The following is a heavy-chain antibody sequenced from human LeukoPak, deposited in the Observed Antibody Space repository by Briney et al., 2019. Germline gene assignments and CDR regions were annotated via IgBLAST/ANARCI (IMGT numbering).Heavy chain of an antibody. D-gene: IGHD4-23*01. J-gene: IGHJ4*02. CDR3: AREMTTVVGKNFDY. CDR1: GFTFSSYA. CDR2: ISGSGGST. Sequence: GGSLRLSCAASGFTFSSYAMSWVRQAPGKGLEWVSGISGSGGSTNYADSVKGRFTISRDNSKNTLYLQMNSLRVEDTALYYCAREMTTVVGKNFDYWGQGTLVTVSS. V-gene: IGHV3-23*01.